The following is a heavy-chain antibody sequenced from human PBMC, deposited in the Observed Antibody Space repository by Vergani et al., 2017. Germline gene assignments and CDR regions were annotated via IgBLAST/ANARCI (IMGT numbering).Heavy chain of an antibody. CDR1: WYSFTNYW. V-gene: IGHV5-51*01. D-gene: IGHD3-22*01. CDR2: IHPADSDT. Sequence: EVQLVQSGAEVKKPGESLKISCQISWYSFTNYWIGWVRQMPGKGLEWMGIIHPADSDTRYSPSFQGQVTISVDKSISTAYLQRSSLRASDSAMYYCARLYGGDSSGSKYFDYWGQGTLVTVSS. CDR3: ARLYGGDSSGSKYFDY. J-gene: IGHJ4*02.